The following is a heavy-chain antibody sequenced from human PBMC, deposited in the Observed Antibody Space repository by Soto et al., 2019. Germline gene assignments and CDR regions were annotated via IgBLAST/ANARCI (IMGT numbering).Heavy chain of an antibody. Sequence: KTSETLSLTCTVSGGSVSSGSYYWSWIRQSPGKGLEWIGYIYYSGSTNYNPSLKSRVTISVDTSKNQFSLKLSSVTAADTAVYYCAREGWGAHYDFWIEPPGGMDVWGQGTTVTVSS. CDR3: AREGWGAHYDFWIEPPGGMDV. CDR1: GGSVSSGSYY. D-gene: IGHD3-3*01. CDR2: IYYSGST. V-gene: IGHV4-61*01. J-gene: IGHJ6*02.